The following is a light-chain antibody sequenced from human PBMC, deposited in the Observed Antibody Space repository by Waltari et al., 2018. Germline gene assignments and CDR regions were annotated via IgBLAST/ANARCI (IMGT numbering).Light chain of an antibody. CDR1: QRLIQRY. J-gene: IGKJ2*01. CDR2: GAS. V-gene: IGKV3-20*01. Sequence: EVVLTQSPGTLSLSHGERATLSCRASQRLIQRYVAWYHQKPGQAPTLLIYGASNRAAGIPDRFSGSGSETDFTLTISRLEPEDFGVYYCQQYGSSVMYTFGQGTRLEIK. CDR3: QQYGSSVMYT.